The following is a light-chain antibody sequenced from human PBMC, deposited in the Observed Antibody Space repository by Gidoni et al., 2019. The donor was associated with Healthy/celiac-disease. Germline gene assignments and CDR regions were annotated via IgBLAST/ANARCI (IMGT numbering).Light chain of an antibody. CDR2: DAS. Sequence: IVLTQSPATLSLSPGARATLSCRASQSVSSYLAWYQQKPGQAPRLLIYDASNRATGIPARFSGSGSGTDFTLTISSLEPEDFAVYYCQQRSNWPLTFGGXTKVEIK. CDR3: QQRSNWPLT. CDR1: QSVSSY. J-gene: IGKJ4*01. V-gene: IGKV3-11*01.